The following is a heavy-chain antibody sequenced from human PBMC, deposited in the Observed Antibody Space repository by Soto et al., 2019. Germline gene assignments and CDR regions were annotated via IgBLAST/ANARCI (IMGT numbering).Heavy chain of an antibody. CDR3: ARDQRYYYDSSGYPYGMDV. Sequence: QVQLQESGPGLVKPSQTLSLTCTVSGGSISSGDYYWSWIRQPPGKGLEWIGYIYYSGGTYYNPSLKSRVTISVDTSKNQLSLKLSSVTAADTAVYYCARDQRYYYDSSGYPYGMDVWGQGTTVTVSS. CDR1: GGSISSGDYY. J-gene: IGHJ6*02. CDR2: IYYSGGT. V-gene: IGHV4-30-4*01. D-gene: IGHD3-22*01.